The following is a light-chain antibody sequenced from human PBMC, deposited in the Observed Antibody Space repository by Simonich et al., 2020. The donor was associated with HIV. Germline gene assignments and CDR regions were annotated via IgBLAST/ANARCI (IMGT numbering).Light chain of an antibody. CDR3: QQYGSSPYT. J-gene: IGKJ2*01. Sequence: EIVMTQSPATLSVSPGERATLSCRASQSVSSSYVAWYQQKPGLAPRLLIYDASSRSTCVPYRFSGSGSGTDFTLTISRLEPEDFAVYYCQQYGSSPYTFGQGTKLEIK. V-gene: IGKV3D-20*01. CDR1: QSVSSSY. CDR2: DAS.